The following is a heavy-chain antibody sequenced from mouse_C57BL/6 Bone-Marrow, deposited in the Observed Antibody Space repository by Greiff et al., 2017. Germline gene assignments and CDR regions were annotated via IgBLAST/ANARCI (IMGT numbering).Heavy chain of an antibody. CDR1: GFTFSDYG. V-gene: IGHV5-17*01. J-gene: IGHJ1*03. D-gene: IGHD1-1*01. CDR3: ARSGSSLYSVIDV. CDR2: ISSGSSTI. Sequence: EVHLVESGGGLVKPGGSLKLSCAASGFTFSDYGMHWVRQAPEKGLEWVAYISSGSSTIYYADKVKGRFTISRDNAKNTLFLQMTRLRSEDTAMYYCARSGSSLYSVIDVWGTGTTVTVSS.